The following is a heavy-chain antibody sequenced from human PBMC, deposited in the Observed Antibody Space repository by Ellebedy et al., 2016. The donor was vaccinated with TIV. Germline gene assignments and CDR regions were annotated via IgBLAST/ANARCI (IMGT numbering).Heavy chain of an antibody. D-gene: IGHD6-19*01. CDR1: GGTFSSYA. CDR3: ARGGAEYNSGWFDAFHV. J-gene: IGHJ3*01. CDR2: FIPMFGTP. Sequence: SVKVSXKASGGTFSSYAISWVRQAPGQGLEWMGGFIPMFGTPNYAQKFQGRVSITVDGSTSTAYMGLSSLRSEDTAVYFCARGGAEYNSGWFDAFHVWGQGTLVTVSS. V-gene: IGHV1-69*13.